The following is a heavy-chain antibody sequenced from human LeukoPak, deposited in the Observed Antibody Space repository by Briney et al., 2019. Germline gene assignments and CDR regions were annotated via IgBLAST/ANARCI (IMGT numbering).Heavy chain of an antibody. V-gene: IGHV3-74*01. J-gene: IGHJ4*02. CDR2: IVSDGSST. CDR3: VRDWYSIEY. CDR1: GFTFSNYW. Sequence: GGSLRLSCAASGFTFSNYWMHWVRRAPGKGLVWVSRIVSDGSSTNYADSVKGRFTISRDNAKNTLYLQMNSLRVEDTAVYYCVRDWYSIEYWGQGTLVTVSS. D-gene: IGHD6-13*01.